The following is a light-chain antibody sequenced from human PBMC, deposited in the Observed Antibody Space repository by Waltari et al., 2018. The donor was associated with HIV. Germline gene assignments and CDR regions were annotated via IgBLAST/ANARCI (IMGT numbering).Light chain of an antibody. Sequence: AIQMTQTPYSPSAAVGESVPITCRSSQGIRNDLGWYQQKSGKAPKLLIYAASALHNGVPSRFSGSGSGTDFTLTISSVQPEDFATYYCLQDYKAPYTFGQGTKLEIK. CDR1: QGIRND. V-gene: IGKV1-6*01. J-gene: IGKJ2*01. CDR2: AAS. CDR3: LQDYKAPYT.